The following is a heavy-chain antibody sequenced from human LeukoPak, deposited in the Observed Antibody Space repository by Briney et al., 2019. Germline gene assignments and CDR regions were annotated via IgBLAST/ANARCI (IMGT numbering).Heavy chain of an antibody. CDR1: GIIFSNYW. D-gene: IGHD1-1*01. J-gene: IGHJ4*02. Sequence: PGGSLRLSCAASGIIFSNYWMHWVRQAPGKGLEWVSGINWNGGSIGYADSVKGRFTISRDNAKNSLYLQMNSLRAEDTALYYCARGIIRYDFDYWGQGTLVTVSS. CDR2: INWNGGSI. CDR3: ARGIIRYDFDY. V-gene: IGHV3-20*04.